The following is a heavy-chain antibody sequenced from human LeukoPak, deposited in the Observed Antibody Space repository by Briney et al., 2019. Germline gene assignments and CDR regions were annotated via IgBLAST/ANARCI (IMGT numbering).Heavy chain of an antibody. V-gene: IGHV3-48*03. D-gene: IGHD5-12*01. J-gene: IGHJ4*02. CDR1: GFTSSSYD. CDR2: ISSTVSTI. CDR3: SRDRSSGDSGSNDY. Sequence: SLRLSRAPSGFTSSSYDINWVRQVPGKGLGWGSYISSTVSTIYYADSAKGRFTISRDNAKNSLYVQMNRLRAEDTAIYYWSRDRSSGDSGSNDYWGQGTLVTVSS.